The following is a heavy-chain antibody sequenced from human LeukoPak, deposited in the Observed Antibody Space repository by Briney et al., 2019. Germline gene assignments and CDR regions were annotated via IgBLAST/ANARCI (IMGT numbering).Heavy chain of an antibody. Sequence: PSETLSPTCTVSGGSISSYYWSWIRQPPGKGLEWIGEINHSGSTNYNPSLKSRVTISVDTSKNQFSLKLSSVTAADTAVYYCAILPTYYYGSGSNWGQGTLVTVSS. D-gene: IGHD3-10*01. V-gene: IGHV4-34*01. CDR2: INHSGST. J-gene: IGHJ4*02. CDR1: GGSISSYY. CDR3: AILPTYYYGSGSN.